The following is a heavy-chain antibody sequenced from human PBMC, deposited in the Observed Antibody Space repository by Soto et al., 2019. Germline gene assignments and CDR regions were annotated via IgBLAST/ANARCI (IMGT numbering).Heavy chain of an antibody. CDR3: ARSNWNFPFDY. J-gene: IGHJ4*02. CDR2: IYYTGTT. D-gene: IGHD1-7*01. CDR1: GGSISSFY. Sequence: SETLSLTCTVSGGSISSFYWNWIRQAPGKGLEWIGYIYYTGTTNYNPSLKSRLTMSLDTSKDQFSLNLTSVTAADTAVYYCARSNWNFPFDYWGQGTLVTV. V-gene: IGHV4-59*01.